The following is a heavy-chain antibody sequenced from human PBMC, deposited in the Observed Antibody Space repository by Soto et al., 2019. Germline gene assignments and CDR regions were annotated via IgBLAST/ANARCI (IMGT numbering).Heavy chain of an antibody. V-gene: IGHV3-23*04. D-gene: IGHD3-16*01. Sequence: EVQLVESWGGLVQPGGSLRLSCAAPGFTFSDYAMSWLRQAPGRGLEWVSGIKRSGDGTYYADSLKGRFTISRENSKNTVDLEVNRRSAEEPAVYYCAKGYRGGDPPYDYWGQGTLVTVSS. CDR3: AKGYRGGDPPYDY. J-gene: IGHJ4*02. CDR2: IKRSGDGT. CDR1: GFTFSDYA.